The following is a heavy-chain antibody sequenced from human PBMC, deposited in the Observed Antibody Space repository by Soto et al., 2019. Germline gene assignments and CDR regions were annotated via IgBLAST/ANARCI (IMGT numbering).Heavy chain of an antibody. V-gene: IGHV1-69*05. Sequence: ASVKVSCKASGGTFSIYAIIWVRQAPGQGLEWMGGIIPNYGTTNYAQKFQGRVTMTTDTSTSTAYMELRSLRSDDTAVYYCARGVLSLLWFGELRQPFDYWGQGTLVTVSS. CDR3: ARGVLSLLWFGELRQPFDY. D-gene: IGHD3-10*01. J-gene: IGHJ4*02. CDR2: IIPNYGTT. CDR1: GGTFSIYA.